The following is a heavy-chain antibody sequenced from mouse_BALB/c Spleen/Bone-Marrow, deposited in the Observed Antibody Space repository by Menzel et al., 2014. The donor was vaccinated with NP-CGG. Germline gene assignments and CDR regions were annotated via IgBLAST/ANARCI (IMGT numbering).Heavy chain of an antibody. V-gene: IGHV7-3*02. CDR3: ARDINYDIYWYFDV. CDR1: GFTFTDYY. J-gene: IGHJ1*01. D-gene: IGHD2-4*01. CDR2: ISNKAKGYTT. Sequence: EVKLMESGGGLVQPGGSLRLSCATSGFTFTDYYMSWVRQPPGKALEWLGFISNKAKGYTTELSASVEGRFTISRDNSQSILYLQMITLRAEDSATYYCARDINYDIYWYFDVWGAGTTVTVSS.